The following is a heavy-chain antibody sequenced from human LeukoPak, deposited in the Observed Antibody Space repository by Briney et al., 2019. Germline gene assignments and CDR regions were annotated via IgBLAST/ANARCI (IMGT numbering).Heavy chain of an antibody. J-gene: IGHJ4*02. CDR1: GGSFSGYY. D-gene: IGHD3-22*01. Sequence: SETLSLTCAVYGGSFSGYYWSWIRQPPGKGLEWIGEINHSGSTNYNPSLKSRVTISVDTSKNQFSLKLSSVTAADTAVYYCARGPYHYDSSGYYFDYWGQGTLVTVSS. V-gene: IGHV4-34*01. CDR2: INHSGST. CDR3: ARGPYHYDSSGYYFDY.